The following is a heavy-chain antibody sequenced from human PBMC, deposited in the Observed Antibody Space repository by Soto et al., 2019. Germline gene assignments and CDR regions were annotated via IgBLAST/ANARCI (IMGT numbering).Heavy chain of an antibody. Sequence: ASVKVSCKASGYTFTSYAMHWVRQAPGQRLEWMGWINAGNGNTKYSQKFQGRVTITRDASASTAYMEVSSLRAEDTAVYYCAKDTYYYDSTGYYVFDYWGQGTLVTAPQ. J-gene: IGHJ4*02. CDR2: INAGNGNT. V-gene: IGHV1-3*01. CDR3: AKDTYYYDSTGYYVFDY. CDR1: GYTFTSYA. D-gene: IGHD3-22*01.